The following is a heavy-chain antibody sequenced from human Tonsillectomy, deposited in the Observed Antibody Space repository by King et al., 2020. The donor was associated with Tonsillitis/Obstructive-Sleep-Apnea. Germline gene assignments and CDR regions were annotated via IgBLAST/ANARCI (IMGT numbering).Heavy chain of an antibody. Sequence: VQLVESGGGVVQPGRSMRLSCAASGFIFSNYTMHWVRQAPGKGLDWVAVISYDGSNKYYADSVKGRFTISRDNSKNTLYLQMHSLRTEDSAVFYCARDPELQQWLAPWFDPWGQGTLVTVSS. V-gene: IGHV3-30*04. CDR3: ARDPELQQWLAPWFDP. D-gene: IGHD6-19*01. CDR1: GFIFSNYT. J-gene: IGHJ5*02. CDR2: ISYDGSNK.